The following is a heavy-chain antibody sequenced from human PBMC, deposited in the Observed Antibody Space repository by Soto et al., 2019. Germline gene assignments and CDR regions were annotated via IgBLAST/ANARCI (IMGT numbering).Heavy chain of an antibody. CDR1: GFTFSNFW. V-gene: IGHV3-7*04. J-gene: IGHJ4*02. Sequence: EVQVVESGGGLVQPGGSLRLSCAASGFTFSNFWMSWVRQAPGKGLEWVANIKEDGSETYSVDSVKGRFTISRDNAKNSLYLQMNSLRAEDTAVYYCAWGGSHTSDSWGQGTLVIVSS. CDR2: IKEDGSET. CDR3: AWGGSHTSDS.